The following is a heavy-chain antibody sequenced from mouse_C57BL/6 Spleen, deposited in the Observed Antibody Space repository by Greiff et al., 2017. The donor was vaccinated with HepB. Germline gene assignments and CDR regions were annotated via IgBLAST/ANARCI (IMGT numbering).Heavy chain of an antibody. J-gene: IGHJ1*03. CDR3: ARSYYGSSYGYWYFDV. Sequence: VKLQQSGAELVKPGASVKMSCKASGYTFTTYPIEWMKQNHGKSLEWIGNFHPYNDDTKYNEKFKGKATLTVEKSSSTVYLELSRLTSDDSAVYYCARSYYGSSYGYWYFDVWGTGTTVTVSS. V-gene: IGHV1-47*01. CDR1: GYTFTTYP. CDR2: FHPYNDDT. D-gene: IGHD1-1*01.